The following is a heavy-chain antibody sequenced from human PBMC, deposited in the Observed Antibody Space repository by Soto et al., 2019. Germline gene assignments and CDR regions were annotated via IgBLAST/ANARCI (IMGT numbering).Heavy chain of an antibody. V-gene: IGHV3-23*01. CDR3: ATVGTGVSFGGVIAIPVGGYLDY. D-gene: IGHD3-16*02. J-gene: IGHJ4*02. CDR1: GLSLGSYA. CDR2: ISGSGGDT. Sequence: EVQLLESGGGSVQSGGTLRLSCAVSGLSLGSYAMSWVRQAPGRGLEWVSGISGSGGDTHYADSVKGRFTISRDNSKNTLYMQMDSLRAEDTAVYYCATVGTGVSFGGVIAIPVGGYLDYWGQGTLVTVSS.